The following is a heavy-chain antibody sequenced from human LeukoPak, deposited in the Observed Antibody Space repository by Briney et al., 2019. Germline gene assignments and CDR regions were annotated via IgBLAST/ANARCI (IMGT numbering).Heavy chain of an antibody. CDR2: ISAYNGST. Sequence: ASVNVPCKASDFSFTSYGMSWVRQAPGQGLEWMGWISAYNGSTKYAQKLQGRVTMTTDTSTGTAYMELRSLRPDDTAVYYCARDLTSNAAVTEYHYYAMDVWGQGTTVTVSS. V-gene: IGHV1-18*01. CDR3: ARDLTSNAAVTEYHYYAMDV. D-gene: IGHD6-13*01. J-gene: IGHJ6*02. CDR1: DFSFTSYG.